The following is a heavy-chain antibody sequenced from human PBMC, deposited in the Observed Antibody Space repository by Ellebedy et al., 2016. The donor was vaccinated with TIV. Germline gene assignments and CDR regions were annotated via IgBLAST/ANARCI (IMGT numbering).Heavy chain of an antibody. CDR3: ARAVALTTPFEN. CDR1: GFTFSSNN. J-gene: IGHJ4*02. V-gene: IGHV3-21*01. D-gene: IGHD4-17*01. CDR2: SSRSSSHI. Sequence: GESLKISCAASGFTFSSNNMNWVRQAPGKGLEWVSSSSRSSSHIYYADSVKGRFTISRDNAKNSLYLQMNSLSAEDTAVYYCARAVALTTPFENWGQGTLVTVSS.